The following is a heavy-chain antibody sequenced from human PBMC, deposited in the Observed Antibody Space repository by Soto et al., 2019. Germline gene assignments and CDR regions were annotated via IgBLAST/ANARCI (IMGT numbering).Heavy chain of an antibody. CDR3: VRVVAIPGYPDN. V-gene: IGHV1-69*13. CDR2: IVPIVDTS. J-gene: IGHJ4*03. Sequence: SVKVSCKTSGGTFSSYAISWVRQAPGQGLEWMGGIVPIVDTSTYAQKFQGRVTITADESTSTAYMELSSLRSDDTPIYNCVRVVAIPGYPDNWG. CDR1: GGTFSSYA. D-gene: IGHD2-15*01.